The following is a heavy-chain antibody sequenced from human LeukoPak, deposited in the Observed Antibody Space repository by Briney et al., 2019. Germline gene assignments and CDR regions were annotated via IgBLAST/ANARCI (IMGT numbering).Heavy chain of an antibody. CDR3: ARDRLRDAFDI. J-gene: IGHJ3*02. V-gene: IGHV4-39*07. CDR1: GGSIRSSYYY. D-gene: IGHD5-12*01. CDR2: IYDSGST. Sequence: PSETLSLTCTVSGGSIRSSYYYWGWIRQPPGKGLEWIGSIYDSGSTYYNPSLKSRVTISVDTSKNQFSLKLSSVTAADTAVYYCARDRLRDAFDIWGQGTMVTVSS.